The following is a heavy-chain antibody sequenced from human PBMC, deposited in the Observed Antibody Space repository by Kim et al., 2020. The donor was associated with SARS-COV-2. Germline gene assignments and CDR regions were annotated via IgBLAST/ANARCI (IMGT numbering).Heavy chain of an antibody. D-gene: IGHD3-10*02. CDR1: GFTFSSYA. Sequence: GGSLRLSCAASGFTFSSYAMHWVRQAPGKGLEWVAVISYDGSNKYYADSVKGRFTISRDNSKNTLYLKMNSLRAEDTAVYYCARREDVRGVIIAYYYGMDVWGQGTPVTVSS. CDR2: ISYDGSNK. V-gene: IGHV3-30-3*01. CDR3: ARREDVRGVIIAYYYGMDV. J-gene: IGHJ6*02.